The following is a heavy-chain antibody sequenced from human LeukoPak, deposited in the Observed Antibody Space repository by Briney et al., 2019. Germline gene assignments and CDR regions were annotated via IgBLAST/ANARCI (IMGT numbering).Heavy chain of an antibody. Sequence: GGSLRLSCAASGFTFSDYTMNWVRQAPGKGLEWVSSISITSRYIYYRDSVKGRFTISRDNAKSSLYLQMNSLRAEDTAVYYRARGGAGGYCSSTSCYYYFDYWGQGTLVTVSS. V-gene: IGHV3-21*01. CDR2: ISITSRYI. CDR3: ARGGAGGYCSSTSCYYYFDY. D-gene: IGHD2-2*01. CDR1: GFTFSDYT. J-gene: IGHJ4*02.